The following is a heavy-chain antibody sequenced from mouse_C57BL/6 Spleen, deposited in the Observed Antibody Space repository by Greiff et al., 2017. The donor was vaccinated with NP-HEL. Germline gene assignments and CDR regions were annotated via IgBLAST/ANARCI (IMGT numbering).Heavy chain of an antibody. V-gene: IGHV1-62-2*01. CDR2: FYPGSGSI. D-gene: IGHD1-1*01. CDR3: ARDEEEDGSSDGGWYYFDY. J-gene: IGHJ2*01. CDR1: GYTFTEYT. Sequence: VKLQQSGAELVKPGASVKLSCKASGYTFTEYTIHWVKQRSGQGLEWIGWFYPGSGSIKYNEKFKDKATLTADKSSSTVYMELSRLTSEDSAVYFCARDEEEDGSSDGGWYYFDYWGQGTTLTVSS.